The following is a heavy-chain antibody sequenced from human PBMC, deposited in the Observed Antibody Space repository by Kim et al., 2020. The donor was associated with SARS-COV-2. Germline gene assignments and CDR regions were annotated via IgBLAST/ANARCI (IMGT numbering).Heavy chain of an antibody. CDR1: GGSISSSSYY. CDR3: ARLMYPDGMDV. Sequence: SETLSRTCTVSGGSISSSSYYWGWIRQPPGKGLEWIGSIYYSGSTYYNPSLKSRVTISVDTSKNQFSLKLSSVTAADTAVYYCARLMYPDGMDVWGQGTT. J-gene: IGHJ6*02. CDR2: IYYSGST. D-gene: IGHD2-8*01. V-gene: IGHV4-39*01.